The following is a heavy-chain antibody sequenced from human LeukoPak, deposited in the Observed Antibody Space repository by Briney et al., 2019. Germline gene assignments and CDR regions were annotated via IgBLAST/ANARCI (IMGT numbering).Heavy chain of an antibody. J-gene: IGHJ4*02. CDR3: ARASSGRGDLFDY. Sequence: PGGSLRLSCAASGFTFSSYSMNWVRQAPGKGLEWVSSISSSSSYIYYADSVKGRFTISRDNAKNSLYLHMNSLRAEDTAVYYCARASSGRGDLFDYWGQGTLVTVSS. V-gene: IGHV3-21*01. CDR1: GFTFSSYS. CDR2: ISSSSSYI. D-gene: IGHD3-16*01.